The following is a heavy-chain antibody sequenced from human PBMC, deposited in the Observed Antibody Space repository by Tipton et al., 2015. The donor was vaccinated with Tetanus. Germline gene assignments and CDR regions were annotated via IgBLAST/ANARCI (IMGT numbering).Heavy chain of an antibody. CDR3: ARDRHPCRISGAFRGNDALDI. J-gene: IGHJ3*02. CDR1: RFTFSTYW. CDR2: IFSGGTT. V-gene: IGHV4-31*02. D-gene: IGHD1-26*01. Sequence: LRLSCAVSRFTFSTYWMTWVRQAPGKGLEWLGDIFSGGTTFYSPSLNGRVSMSLDTSKNLFALRLASVTAADTAVYYCARDRHPCRISGAFRGNDALDIWGPGALVTVSS.